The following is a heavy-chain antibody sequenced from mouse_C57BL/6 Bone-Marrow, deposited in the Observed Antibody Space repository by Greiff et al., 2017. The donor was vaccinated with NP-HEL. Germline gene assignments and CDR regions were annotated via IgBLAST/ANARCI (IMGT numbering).Heavy chain of an antibody. Sequence: VQLQQSGAELVRPGASVKLSCTASGFNIKDDYMHWVKQRPEQGLEWIGWIDPENGDTEYASKFQGKATITADTSSNTAYLPLSSLTSEDTAVYYCTTNDYDEDYWGQGTSVTVSS. V-gene: IGHV14-4*01. J-gene: IGHJ4*01. D-gene: IGHD2-4*01. CDR3: TTNDYDEDY. CDR1: GFNIKDDY. CDR2: IDPENGDT.